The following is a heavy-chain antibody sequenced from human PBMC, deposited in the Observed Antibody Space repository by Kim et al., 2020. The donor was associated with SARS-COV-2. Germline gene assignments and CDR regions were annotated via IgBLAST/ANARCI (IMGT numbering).Heavy chain of an antibody. V-gene: IGHV1-58*01. CDR2: IVVGSGNT. CDR3: AAINTFDYALNGWWAFDI. D-gene: IGHD4-17*01. Sequence: SVKVSCKASGFTFTSSAVQWVRQARGQRLEWIGWIVVGSGNTNYAQKFQERVTITRDMSTSTAYMELSSLRSEDTAVYYCAAINTFDYALNGWWAFDIWGQGTMVTVSS. J-gene: IGHJ3*02. CDR1: GFTFTSSA.